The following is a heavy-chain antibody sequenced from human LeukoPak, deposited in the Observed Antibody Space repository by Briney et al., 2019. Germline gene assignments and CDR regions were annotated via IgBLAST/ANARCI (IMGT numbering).Heavy chain of an antibody. CDR1: GGSISSFY. V-gene: IGHV4-59*08. CDR3: AKLRKAYYYYYMDV. Sequence: PSGTLSLTCTVSGGSISSFYWSWIRQPPGKGLECIGFFYYSGNTYYNPSLKSRVTISVDTSQNQFSLKLSSVTAADTAVYYCAKLRKAYYYYYMDVWGKGTTVTVSS. CDR2: FYYSGNT. J-gene: IGHJ6*03.